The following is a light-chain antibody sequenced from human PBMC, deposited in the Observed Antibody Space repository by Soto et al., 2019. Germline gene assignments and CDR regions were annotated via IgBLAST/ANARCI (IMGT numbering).Light chain of an antibody. CDR3: QQYNSILGT. Sequence: DIQMTQSPSTLSASVGDRVTITCRASQSISSWLAWYQQKPGKAPKLLIYDASSLESGVPSRFSGCGSGTEFTLTISSLQPDDFATYYCQQYNSILGTFGEGTKVEI. J-gene: IGKJ1*01. CDR2: DAS. V-gene: IGKV1-5*01. CDR1: QSISSW.